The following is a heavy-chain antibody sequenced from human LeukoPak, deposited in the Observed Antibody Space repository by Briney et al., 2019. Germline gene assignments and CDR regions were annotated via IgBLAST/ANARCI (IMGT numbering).Heavy chain of an antibody. V-gene: IGHV3-30*18. D-gene: IGHD3-9*01. Sequence: GGPLRLSCAASGFTFSSYGMHWVRQAPGKGLEWVAVISYDGSNKYYADSVKGRFTISRDNSKNTLYLQMNSLRAEDTAVYYCAKCYDILTGYCDYWGQGTLVTVSS. CDR3: AKCYDILTGYCDY. J-gene: IGHJ4*02. CDR1: GFTFSSYG. CDR2: ISYDGSNK.